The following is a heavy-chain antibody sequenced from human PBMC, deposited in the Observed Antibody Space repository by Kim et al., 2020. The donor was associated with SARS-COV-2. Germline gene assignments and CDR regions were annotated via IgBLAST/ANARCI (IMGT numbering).Heavy chain of an antibody. V-gene: IGHV4-39*02. D-gene: IGHD2-2*01. CDR3: ARDIRGALRGIVVVPAATFDP. CDR2: IYYSGST. CDR1: GGSISSSSYY. J-gene: IGHJ5*02. Sequence: SETLSLTCTVSGGSISSSSYYWGWIRQPPWKGLEWIGCIYYSGSTYYNPSLKSRVTISVDTSKNQYSLQLSPVTAAETAVYYCARDIRGALRGIVVVPAATFDPGGQGTLVTVAP.